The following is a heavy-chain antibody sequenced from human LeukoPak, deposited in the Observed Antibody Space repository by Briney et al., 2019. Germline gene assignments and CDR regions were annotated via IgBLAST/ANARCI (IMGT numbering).Heavy chain of an antibody. Sequence: SETLSLTCTVSGGSISSYYWSWIRQPPGKGLEWIGYIYYSGSTNYNPSLKSRVTISVDTSKNQFSLKLSSVTAADTAVYHCARSWGRHGYNSGYYYYYGMDVWGQGTTVTVSS. CDR3: ARSWGRHGYNSGYYYYYGMDV. V-gene: IGHV4-59*08. CDR1: GGSISSYY. J-gene: IGHJ6*02. CDR2: IYYSGST. D-gene: IGHD5-24*01.